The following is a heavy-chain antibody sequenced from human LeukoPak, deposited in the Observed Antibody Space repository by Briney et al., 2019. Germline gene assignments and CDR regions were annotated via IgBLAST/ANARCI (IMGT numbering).Heavy chain of an antibody. J-gene: IGHJ3*02. D-gene: IGHD5-24*01. CDR3: ARAISFGDGYNGDAFDI. CDR1: GFTFSSYS. CDR2: ISSSSSYI. V-gene: IGHV3-21*01. Sequence: PGGSLRLSCAASGFTFSSYSMNWVRQAPGKGLEWVSSISSSSSYIYYADSVKGRFTISRDNAKNSLYLQMNSLRAEDTAVYYCARAISFGDGYNGDAFDIWGQGTMVTVSS.